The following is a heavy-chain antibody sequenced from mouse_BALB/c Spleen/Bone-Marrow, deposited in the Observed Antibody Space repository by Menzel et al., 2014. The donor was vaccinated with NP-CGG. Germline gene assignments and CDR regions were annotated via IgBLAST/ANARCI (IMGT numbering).Heavy chain of an antibody. CDR1: GFSLTSYG. CDR3: ARRGNGYYFDY. V-gene: IGHV2-9*02. CDR2: IWAGGST. D-gene: IGHD2-2*01. Sequence: VKLVESGPGLVAPSQSLSITCTVSGFSLTSYGVHWVRQPPGKGLEWLGVIWAGGSTNYNSALMSRLSISKDNSKGQVFLKMNSLQTDDTAMYYCARRGNGYYFDYWGQGTTLTVSS. J-gene: IGHJ2*01.